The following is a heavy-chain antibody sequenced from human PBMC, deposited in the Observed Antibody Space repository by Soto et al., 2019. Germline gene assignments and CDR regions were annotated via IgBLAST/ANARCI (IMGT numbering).Heavy chain of an antibody. CDR2: INAGNGNT. J-gene: IGHJ4*02. CDR3: ARALDSSGYYYAY. D-gene: IGHD3-22*01. Sequence: GXSVKVSCNASGYTFTSYAMHWVRQAPGQRLEWMGWINAGNGNTKYSQKFRGRVTITRDTSASTAYMELSSLRSEDTAVYYCARALDSSGYYYAYWGQGTLVTVSS. V-gene: IGHV1-3*01. CDR1: GYTFTSYA.